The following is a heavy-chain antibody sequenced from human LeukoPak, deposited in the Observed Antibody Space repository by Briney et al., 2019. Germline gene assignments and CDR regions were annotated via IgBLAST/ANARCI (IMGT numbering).Heavy chain of an antibody. CDR2: ISAYNGNT. J-gene: IGHJ3*02. Sequence: ASVKVSCKASGYTFTSYGISWVRQAPGQGLEWMGWISAYNGNTNYAQKLKGRVTMTTDTSTSTAYMELRSLRSDDTAVYYCARGQYVLLWFGDDMGAFDIWGQGTMVTVSS. D-gene: IGHD3-10*01. V-gene: IGHV1-18*01. CDR1: GYTFTSYG. CDR3: ARGQYVLLWFGDDMGAFDI.